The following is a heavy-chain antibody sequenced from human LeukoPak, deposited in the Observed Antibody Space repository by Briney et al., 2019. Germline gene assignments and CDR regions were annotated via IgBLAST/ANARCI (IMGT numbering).Heavy chain of an antibody. V-gene: IGHV3-7*01. CDR3: AREGQYYYGSGITRSYYYYGMDV. CDR1: GFTFSSYW. J-gene: IGHJ6*02. CDR2: IKQDGSEK. Sequence: GGSLRLSCAASGFTFSSYWMSWVRQAPGKGLEWVANIKQDGSEKYYVDSVKGRFTISRDNAKNSLYLQMNSLRAKDTAVYYCAREGQYYYGSGITRSYYYYGMDVWGQGTTVTVSS. D-gene: IGHD3-10*01.